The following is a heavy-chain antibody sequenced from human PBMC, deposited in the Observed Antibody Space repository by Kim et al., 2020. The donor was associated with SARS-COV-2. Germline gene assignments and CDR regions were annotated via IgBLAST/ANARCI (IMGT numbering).Heavy chain of an antibody. J-gene: IGHJ4*02. D-gene: IGHD3-22*01. CDR1: GGSISSSSYY. CDR2: IYYSGST. V-gene: IGHV4-39*07. CDR3: ARLSSGSKADY. Sequence: SETLSLTCTVSGGSISSSSYYWGWIRQPPGKGLEWIGSIYYSGSTYYNPSLKSRVTISVDTSKNQFSLKLSSVTAADTAVYYCARLSSGSKADYWGQGTLVTVSS.